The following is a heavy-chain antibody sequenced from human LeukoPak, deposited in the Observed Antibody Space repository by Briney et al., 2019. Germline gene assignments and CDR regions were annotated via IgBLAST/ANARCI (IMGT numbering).Heavy chain of an antibody. CDR1: GFTFSSYA. V-gene: IGHV3-30-3*01. D-gene: IGHD4-11*01. Sequence: PGGSLRLSCAVSGFTFSSYAMHWVRQAPGKGLEWVAVISYDGGNKYYADSVKGRFTISRDTSKNTLFLQMNSLRAEDTAVYFCARAHQTTVTNVGSWGRGPLVTVSS. J-gene: IGHJ4*02. CDR2: ISYDGGNK. CDR3: ARAHQTTVTNVGS.